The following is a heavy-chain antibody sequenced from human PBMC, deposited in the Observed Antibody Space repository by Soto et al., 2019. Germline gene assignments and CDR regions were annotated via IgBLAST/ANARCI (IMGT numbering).Heavy chain of an antibody. CDR1: GFTFSSYW. J-gene: IGHJ4*02. Sequence: EVQLVESGGGLVQPGGSLRLSCAASGFTFSSYWMHWVRQAPGKGLVCVSRINPDGTTTTYADSVKGRFTISRDNAKNTLYLQMNSLRGDDTAVYYCARVPTGRYGVWNYWGQGTLVTVSS. D-gene: IGHD3-16*01. CDR2: INPDGTTT. CDR3: ARVPTGRYGVWNY. V-gene: IGHV3-74*01.